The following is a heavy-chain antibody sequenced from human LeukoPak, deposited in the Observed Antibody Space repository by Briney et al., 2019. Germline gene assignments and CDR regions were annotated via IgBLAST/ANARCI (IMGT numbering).Heavy chain of an antibody. CDR2: IVWNSGSI. CDR1: GFTFDDYA. CDR3: AIIVSGWYGDALDI. J-gene: IGHJ3*02. D-gene: IGHD6-19*01. V-gene: IGHV3-9*01. Sequence: GRSLRLSCTASGFTFDDYAMHWVRQAPGKGLEWVSGIVWNSGSIDYADSVKGRFTISRDNAKNSLYLQMNSLRAEDTALYYCAIIVSGWYGDALDIWGQGTRVTVSS.